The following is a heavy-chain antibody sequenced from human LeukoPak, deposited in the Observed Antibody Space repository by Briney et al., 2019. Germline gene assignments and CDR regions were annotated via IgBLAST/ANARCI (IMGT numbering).Heavy chain of an antibody. J-gene: IGHJ4*02. CDR3: ARDWFDY. Sequence: GGSLRLSCAASGFTFSTYAMTWVRQAPGKGLEWVSTIGGSGTWAFYADSVKGQFTISRDNSKNTLHLQMNSLRAEDTAVYFCARDWFDYWGQGTLVTVSS. D-gene: IGHD2-21*01. CDR1: GFTFSTYA. CDR2: IGGSGTWA. V-gene: IGHV3-23*01.